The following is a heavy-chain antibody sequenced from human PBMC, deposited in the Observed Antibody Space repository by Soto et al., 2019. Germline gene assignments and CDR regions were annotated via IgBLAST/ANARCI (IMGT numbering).Heavy chain of an antibody. D-gene: IGHD2-2*01. CDR2: IYYAGTT. CDR1: GGSISSGGYS. V-gene: IGHV4-61*08. Sequence: SETLSLTCAVSGGSISSGGYSWSRIRQPPGKGLEWIGYIYYAGTTTYNPSLQSRVSISLDTSKNEVSLKLTSVTAADTAVYFCARLGAFYQAMDSWGQGTLVTVSS. CDR3: ARLGAFYQAMDS. J-gene: IGHJ1*01.